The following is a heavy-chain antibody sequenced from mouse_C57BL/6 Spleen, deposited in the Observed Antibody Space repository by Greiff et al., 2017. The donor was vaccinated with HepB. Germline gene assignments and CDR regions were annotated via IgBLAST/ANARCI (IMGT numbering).Heavy chain of an antibody. V-gene: IGHV1-26*01. CDR1: GYTFTDYY. CDR2: INPNNGGT. CDR3: ASRGPFAY. D-gene: IGHD3-3*01. J-gene: IGHJ3*01. Sequence: VQLQQSGPELVKPGASVTISCTASGYTFTDYYMNWVKQSHGKSLEWIGDINPNNGGTSYNQKFKGKATLTVDKSSSTAYMELRSLTSEDSAVYYCASRGPFAYWGQGTLVTVSA.